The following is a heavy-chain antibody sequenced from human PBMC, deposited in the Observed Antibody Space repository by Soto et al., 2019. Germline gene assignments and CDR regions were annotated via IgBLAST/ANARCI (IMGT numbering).Heavy chain of an antibody. CDR1: GFIFSNYA. Sequence: QVQLVEAGGGLVQPGRSLRLSCAASGFIFSNYAMHWVRQAPGTGLEWVALISFDESNKYYADSVKGRFSISRDNSENTLYLQMNSLRPEDTGLYYCATCFRPLHYVWDSSSVRLPHWGRGTLVTVAS. CDR3: ATCFRPLHYVWDSSSVRLPH. D-gene: IGHD3-16*01. CDR2: ISFDESNK. J-gene: IGHJ4*02. V-gene: IGHV3-30*04.